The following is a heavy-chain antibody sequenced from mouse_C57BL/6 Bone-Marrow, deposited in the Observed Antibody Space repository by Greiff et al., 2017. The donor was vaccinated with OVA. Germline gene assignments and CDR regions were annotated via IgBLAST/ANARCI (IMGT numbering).Heavy chain of an antibody. J-gene: IGHJ4*01. Sequence: QVQLQQSGAELVRPGASVTLSCKASGYTFTDYEMHWVKQTPVHGLEWIGAIDPETGGSAYNQKFKGKAILTADKSSSTAYMRLRSLKSEDSAVYYSTRGYSNYYAMDYWGQGTSVTVSS. V-gene: IGHV1-15*01. CDR3: TRGYSNYYAMDY. CDR1: GYTFTDYE. D-gene: IGHD2-5*01. CDR2: IDPETGGS.